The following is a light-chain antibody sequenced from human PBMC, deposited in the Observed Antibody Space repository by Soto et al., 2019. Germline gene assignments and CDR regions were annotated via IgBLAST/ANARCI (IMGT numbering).Light chain of an antibody. J-gene: IGLJ3*02. Sequence: QSVLTQPRSVSGSPGQSVTISCTGTNSDVGRYNFVSWYQQLPGKAPKLLISAVSQRPSGVPDRFSGSKSGNTASLTISGLQADDEADYFCYSYTASDIWVFGGGTKLT. V-gene: IGLV2-11*01. CDR1: NSDVGRYNF. CDR2: AVS. CDR3: YSYTASDIWV.